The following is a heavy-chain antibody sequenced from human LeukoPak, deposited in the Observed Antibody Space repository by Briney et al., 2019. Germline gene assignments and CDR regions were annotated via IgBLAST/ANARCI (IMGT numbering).Heavy chain of an antibody. CDR1: GGSISSYY. CDR2: IYYSVST. J-gene: IGHJ4*02. CDR3: ARVTGYVIEDNFDY. Sequence: PSETLSLTCTLSGGSISSYYWSWIRQPPGGELGWIGYIYYSVSTNYNPSLKSRVTISVDTSKNQFSLKLRSVTAADTAVYYCARVTGYVIEDNFDYWGQGTLVTVSS. D-gene: IGHD2-15*01. V-gene: IGHV4-59*01.